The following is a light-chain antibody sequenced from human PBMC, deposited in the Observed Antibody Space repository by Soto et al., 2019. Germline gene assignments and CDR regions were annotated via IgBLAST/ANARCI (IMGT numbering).Light chain of an antibody. J-gene: IGKJ4*01. V-gene: IGKV1-5*03. CDR2: KAS. Sequence: DVQMTQSPSTLSASVGDRVTITCRASESVSEWLVWYQQKPGKAPKFLIYKASTLERGVLLRFNGSGFGTEFTLTIRNLQADDFATYYCQQYCCYPRTFGGGTNGEIK. CDR1: ESVSEW. CDR3: QQYCCYPRT.